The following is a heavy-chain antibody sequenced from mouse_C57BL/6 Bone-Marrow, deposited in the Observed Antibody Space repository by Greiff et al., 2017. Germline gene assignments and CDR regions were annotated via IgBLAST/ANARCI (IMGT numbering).Heavy chain of an antibody. CDR2: INPYNGGT. CDR1: GYTFTDYY. V-gene: IGHV1-19*01. Sequence: EVQLQESGPVLVKPGASVKMSCKASGYTFTDYYMNWVKQSHGKSLEWIGVINPYNGGTSYNQKFKGKATLTVDKSSSTAYMELNSLTSEDSAVYYCARERIYDYGYFDVWGTGTTVTVSS. CDR3: ARERIYDYGYFDV. J-gene: IGHJ1*03. D-gene: IGHD2-4*01.